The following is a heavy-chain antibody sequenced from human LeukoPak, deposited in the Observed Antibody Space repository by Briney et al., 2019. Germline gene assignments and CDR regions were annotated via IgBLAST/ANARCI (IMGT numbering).Heavy chain of an antibody. CDR1: GASITSDIFY. Sequence: PSETLSLTCTVSGASITSDIFYWSWIRQPPGKGLEWIGYIYYSGSTKFNPSLKSRVTISVDTSKNQFSLKLSSVTAADTAVYYCARGGGVTYYDSTGYLWYFDYWGQGTLVTVSS. V-gene: IGHV4-61*01. J-gene: IGHJ4*02. CDR3: ARGGGVTYYDSTGYLWYFDY. CDR2: IYYSGST. D-gene: IGHD3-22*01.